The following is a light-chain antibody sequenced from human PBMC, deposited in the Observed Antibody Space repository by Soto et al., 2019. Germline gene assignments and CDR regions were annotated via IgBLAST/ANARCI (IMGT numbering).Light chain of an antibody. CDR1: QSISSW. J-gene: IGKJ1*01. CDR2: DAS. Sequence: IQMTQSPSTLSASVGDRVIITCRASQSISSWLAWYQQKPGKAPKLLIYDASSLESGVPSRFSGSGSGTEFTLTISSLQPDDFATYYCQQYDSYSWTFGQGTKVDIK. CDR3: QQYDSYSWT. V-gene: IGKV1-5*01.